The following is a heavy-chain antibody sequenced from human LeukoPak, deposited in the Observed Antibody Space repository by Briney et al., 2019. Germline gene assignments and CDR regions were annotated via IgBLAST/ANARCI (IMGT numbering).Heavy chain of an antibody. D-gene: IGHD5-12*01. CDR1: GFTFDDYT. J-gene: IGHJ4*02. Sequence: GGSLRLSCAASGFTFDDYTMHWVRQAPGKGLEWVSLISWNGISTYYADSVKGRFTISRDNAKNSLYLQMNSLRAEDTALYYCARDLSGGYDSGLDYWGQGTLVTVSS. CDR3: ARDLSGGYDSGLDY. CDR2: ISWNGIST. V-gene: IGHV3-43*01.